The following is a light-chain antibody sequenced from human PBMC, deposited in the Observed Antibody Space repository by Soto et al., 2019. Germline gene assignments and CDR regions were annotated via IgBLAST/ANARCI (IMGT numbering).Light chain of an antibody. CDR3: QQSYSTPRT. CDR2: AAS. Sequence: DIQMTQSPSSLSASVGDRVTITCQASQDINNYVNWYQQKPGKAPKLLIYAASSLQSGVPSRFSGSGSGTDFTLTISSLQPEDFATYYCQQSYSTPRTFGQGTKVDIK. J-gene: IGKJ1*01. CDR1: QDINNY. V-gene: IGKV1-39*01.